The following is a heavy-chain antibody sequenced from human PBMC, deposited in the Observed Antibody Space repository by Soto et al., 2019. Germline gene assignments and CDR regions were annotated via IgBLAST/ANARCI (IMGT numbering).Heavy chain of an antibody. J-gene: IGHJ5*02. CDR3: ARQSIVVVPAASRRAFDP. D-gene: IGHD2-2*01. CDR2: IYATGTT. V-gene: IGHV4-4*07. CDR1: GASISCFY. Sequence: PSETLSLTCTVSGASISCFYWSWIRKSAGKGLEWIGRIYATGTTDYNPSLKSRVMMSVGTSKKQFSLKLSSVTAADTAVYYCARQSIVVVPAASRRAFDPWGQGTLVTVSS.